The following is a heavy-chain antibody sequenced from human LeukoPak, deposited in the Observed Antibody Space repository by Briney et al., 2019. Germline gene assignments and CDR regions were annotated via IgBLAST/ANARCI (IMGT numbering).Heavy chain of an antibody. V-gene: IGHV3-74*01. CDR3: ARDAPGNTALDY. Sequence: GGSLRLSCAASGFTFVSYWMHWVRQAPGKGLVWVSRINGYGSSTDFADSVKGRFTIPRDNAKNTLYLQMNSLRAEDTAVYYCARDAPGNTALDYWGQGTLVTVSS. CDR1: GFTFVSYW. CDR2: INGYGSST. J-gene: IGHJ4*02. D-gene: IGHD5-18*01.